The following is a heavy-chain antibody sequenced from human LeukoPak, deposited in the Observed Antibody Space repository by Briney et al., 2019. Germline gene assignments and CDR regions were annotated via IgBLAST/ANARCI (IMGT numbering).Heavy chain of an antibody. Sequence: ASVKVSCKASGGTFSSYAISWVRQAPGQGLEWMGGIIPIFGTANYAQKFQGRVTITADESTSTAYMELSSLRSEDTAVYYCARPTKTDCSSTSSYFYYYYCGMDVWGQGTTVTVSS. D-gene: IGHD2-2*01. CDR2: IIPIFGTA. J-gene: IGHJ6*02. CDR1: GGTFSSYA. V-gene: IGHV1-69*13. CDR3: ARPTKTDCSSTSSYFYYYYCGMDV.